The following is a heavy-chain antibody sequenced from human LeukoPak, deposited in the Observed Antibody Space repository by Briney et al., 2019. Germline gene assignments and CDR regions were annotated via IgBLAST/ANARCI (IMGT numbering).Heavy chain of an antibody. CDR3: ARGYCSSTSCLRFDP. J-gene: IGHJ5*02. D-gene: IGHD2-2*01. V-gene: IGHV1-18*04. Sequence: ASVKVPCKASGYTFTSYGISWVRQAPGQGLEWMGWISAYNGNTNYAQKLQGRVTMTTDTSTSTAYMELRSLRPDDTAVYYCARGYCSSTSCLRFDPWGQGTLVTVSS. CDR2: ISAYNGNT. CDR1: GYTFTSYG.